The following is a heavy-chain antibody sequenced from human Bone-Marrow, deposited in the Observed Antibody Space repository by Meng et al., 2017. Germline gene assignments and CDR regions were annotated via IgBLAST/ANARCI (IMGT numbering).Heavy chain of an antibody. Sequence: QGHLQESVPGLGKPSGTLSLPGAVAGASIDSSGWWTWVRQAPGKGLEWIGEIHHSGTTNCNPSLESRVTISIDKSDNQFSLKLTSVTAADTAVYYCARGLGGHYPTMEYWGQGTLVTVSS. CDR2: IHHSGTT. CDR3: ARGLGGHYPTMEY. V-gene: IGHV4-4*02. D-gene: IGHD3-22*01. CDR1: GASIDSSGW. J-gene: IGHJ4*02.